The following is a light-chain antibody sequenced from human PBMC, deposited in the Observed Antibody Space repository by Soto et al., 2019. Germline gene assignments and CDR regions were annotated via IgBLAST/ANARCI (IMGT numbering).Light chain of an antibody. J-gene: IGKJ1*01. CDR1: QSVSSF. V-gene: IGKV3-11*01. CDR2: DAS. CDR3: QQRSNWPPVT. Sequence: PGERATLSCRASQSVSSFLAWYQQKPGQAPRLLIYDASTRATGIPARFSGSGSGTDFTLTISSLEPEDFAVYYCQQRSNWPPVTFGQGTKVDIK.